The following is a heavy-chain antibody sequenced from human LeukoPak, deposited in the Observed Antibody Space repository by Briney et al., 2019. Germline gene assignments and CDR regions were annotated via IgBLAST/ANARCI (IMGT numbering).Heavy chain of an antibody. CDR3: AKDGVGYYGSGSYHY. CDR2: ISGSGGST. CDR1: GFTFSSYA. J-gene: IGHJ4*02. Sequence: GGSLRLSCAASGFTFSSYAMSWVRQAPGKGLEWVSAISGSGGSTYYADSVKGRFTISRDNSENTLYLQMNSLRAEDTALHYCAKDGVGYYGSGSYHYWGQGTLVTVSS. V-gene: IGHV3-23*01. D-gene: IGHD3-10*01.